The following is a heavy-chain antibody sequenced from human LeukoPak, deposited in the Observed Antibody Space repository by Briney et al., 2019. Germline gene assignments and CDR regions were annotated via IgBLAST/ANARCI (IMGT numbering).Heavy chain of an antibody. CDR1: GFTFSSYA. Sequence: GGSLRLSCAASGFTFSSYAMHWVRQAPGKGLEWVAVISYDGSNKYYADSVKGRFTISRDNSKNTLYLQMNSLRAEDTAVYYCARVRPDYGDYGGQFDYWGQGTLVTVSS. CDR3: ARVRPDYGDYGGQFDY. D-gene: IGHD4-17*01. V-gene: IGHV3-30-3*01. CDR2: ISYDGSNK. J-gene: IGHJ4*02.